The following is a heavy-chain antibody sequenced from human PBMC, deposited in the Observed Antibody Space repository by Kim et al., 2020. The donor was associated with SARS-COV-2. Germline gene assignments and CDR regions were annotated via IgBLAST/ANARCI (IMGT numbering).Heavy chain of an antibody. CDR1: GYTFDNYA. V-gene: IGHV1-18*03. D-gene: IGHD2-21*01. J-gene: IGHJ4*02. CDR3: ARHVYGDYDSDY. CDR2: ISAYTGNT. Sequence: ASVKVSCKASGYTFDNYAIAWVRQAPGQGLEWMGWISAYTGNTNYAQNFQGRVTMTTETSTNTAYLELRGLKVDDMAVYFCARHVYGDYDSDYWGQGTLVTVSS.